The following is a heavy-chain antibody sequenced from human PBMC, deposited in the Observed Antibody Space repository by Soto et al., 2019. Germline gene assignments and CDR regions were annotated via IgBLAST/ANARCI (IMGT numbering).Heavy chain of an antibody. V-gene: IGHV3-30*18. Sequence: PGGSLRLSCAASGFTFSSYGMHWVRQAPGKGLEWVAVISYDGSNKYYADSVKGRFTISRDNSKNTLYLQMNSLRAEDTAVYYCAKEYGSGSYFRLAAFDIWGQGTMVTV. CDR1: GFTFSSYG. CDR2: ISYDGSNK. CDR3: AKEYGSGSYFRLAAFDI. D-gene: IGHD3-10*01. J-gene: IGHJ3*02.